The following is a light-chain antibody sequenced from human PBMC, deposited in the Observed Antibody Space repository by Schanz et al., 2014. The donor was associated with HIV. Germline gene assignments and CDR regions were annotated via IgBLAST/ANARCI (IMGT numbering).Light chain of an antibody. J-gene: IGLJ2*01. CDR1: SGDVGGYNY. CDR3: SSYATTKDLL. Sequence: QSALTQPASVSGSPGQSITISCTGTSGDVGGYNYVSWYQQHPGKAPKLIIFEVSERPSGVPDRFSGSKSGNTASLTVSGLQAEDEADYYCSSYATTKDLLFGGGTKLTVL. V-gene: IGLV2-8*01. CDR2: EVS.